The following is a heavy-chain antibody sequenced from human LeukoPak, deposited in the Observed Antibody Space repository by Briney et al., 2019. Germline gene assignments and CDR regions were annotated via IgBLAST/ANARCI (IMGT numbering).Heavy chain of an antibody. Sequence: GASVKVSCKASGYTFTGYYMHWVRQAPGQGLEWMGWIYPNSGGTNYAQKFQGRVTMTRDTCISTAYLELSRLRSDDTAVYYCARERPEYYYESSDYMVHYFDYWGQGTLVTVSS. V-gene: IGHV1-2*02. CDR1: GYTFTGYY. J-gene: IGHJ4*02. D-gene: IGHD3-22*01. CDR3: ARERPEYYYESSDYMVHYFDY. CDR2: IYPNSGGT.